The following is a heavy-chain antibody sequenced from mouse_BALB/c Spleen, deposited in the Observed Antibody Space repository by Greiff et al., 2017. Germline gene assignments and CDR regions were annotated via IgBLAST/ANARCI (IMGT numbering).Heavy chain of an antibody. J-gene: IGHJ4*01. CDR2: IDPANGNT. D-gene: IGHD2-4*01. CDR1: GFNIKDTY. Sequence: DVHLVESGAELVKPGASVKLSCTASGFNIKDTYMHWVKQRPEQGLEWIGRIDPANGNTKYDPKFQGKATITADTSSNTAYLQLSSLTSEDTAVYYCASNYDYDGGYYAMDYWGQGTSVTVSS. V-gene: IGHV14-3*02. CDR3: ASNYDYDGGYYAMDY.